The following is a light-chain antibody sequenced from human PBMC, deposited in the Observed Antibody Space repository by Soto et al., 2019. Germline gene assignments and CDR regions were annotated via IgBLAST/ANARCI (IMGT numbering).Light chain of an antibody. CDR3: QVWDIVTSRRI. V-gene: IGLV3-21*02. Sequence: SYELTQPPSVSVAPGQTASLACGGDNIETKTVHWYQQRPGQAPVLVVYDDRDRPSGIPERFSGSSSGHTATLTISRVEAGDEADYYCQVWDIVTSRRIFGGGTQLTVL. CDR2: DDR. CDR1: NIETKT. J-gene: IGLJ2*01.